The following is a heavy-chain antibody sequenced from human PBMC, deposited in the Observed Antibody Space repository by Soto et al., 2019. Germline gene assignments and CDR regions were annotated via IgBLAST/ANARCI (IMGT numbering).Heavy chain of an antibody. Sequence: QVQLVESGGGVVQPGRSLRLSCAASGFTFSSYAMHWVRQAPGKGLEWVAVISYDGSNKYYADSVKGRFTISRDNSKNMLYLQMNSLRAEDTAVYYCARPTKAGYSYGCGYWGQGTLVTVSS. J-gene: IGHJ4*02. CDR3: ARPTKAGYSYGCGY. CDR2: ISYDGSNK. V-gene: IGHV3-30-3*01. D-gene: IGHD5-18*01. CDR1: GFTFSSYA.